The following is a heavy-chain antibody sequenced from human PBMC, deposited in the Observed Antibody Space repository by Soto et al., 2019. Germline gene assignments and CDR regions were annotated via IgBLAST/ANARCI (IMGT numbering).Heavy chain of an antibody. V-gene: IGHV4-30-4*08. CDR2: IYYSGGT. D-gene: IGHD2-15*01. Sequence: SETLSLTCTVSGGSISSGGYYWSWIRQHPGKGLEWIGYIYYSGGTYYNPSLKSRVTISVDTSKNQFSLKLSSVIAADTAVYYCARLVQLLQGRWFDPWGQGTLVTVSS. CDR3: ARLVQLLQGRWFDP. CDR1: GGSISSGGYY. J-gene: IGHJ5*02.